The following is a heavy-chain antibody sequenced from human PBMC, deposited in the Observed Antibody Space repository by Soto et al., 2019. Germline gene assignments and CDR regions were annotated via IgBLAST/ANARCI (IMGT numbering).Heavy chain of an antibody. CDR1: GGSITSSY. CDR2: IYDTGISGYTPST. Sequence: SETLSLTCTVSGGSITSSYWSWIRRPPGKGLEWIAYIYDTGISGYTPSTSYNPSLKSRATMSVDTSKSQFSLKLTSVTAADTAVYYCARGEDAFFYYGLDVWGQGITVTSP. V-gene: IGHV4-59*01. CDR3: ARGEDAFFYYGLDV. J-gene: IGHJ6*02.